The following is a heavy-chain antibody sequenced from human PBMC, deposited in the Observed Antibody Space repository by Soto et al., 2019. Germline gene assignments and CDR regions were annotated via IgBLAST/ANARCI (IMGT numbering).Heavy chain of an antibody. D-gene: IGHD3-10*01. CDR2: IYWDDDK. J-gene: IGHJ5*02. Sequence: QITLKESGPPLVKPTQTLTLTCTFSGFSLSTSGVGVGWIRQPPGKALEWLALIYWDDDKRYSPSLKSRLTITKDTSKNQVALTMTNMDPVDTATYYCAHTTPSSGMIWFDPWGQGTLVTVSS. CDR3: AHTTPSSGMIWFDP. CDR1: GFSLSTSGVG. V-gene: IGHV2-5*02.